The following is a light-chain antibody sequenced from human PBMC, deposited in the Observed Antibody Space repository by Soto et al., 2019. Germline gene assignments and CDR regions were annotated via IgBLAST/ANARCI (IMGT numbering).Light chain of an antibody. J-gene: IGLJ2*01. Sequence: QSALTQPASVSGSPGQSITISCTGTSSDVGRYNYVSWFQQHPGKAPKLMIFEVSTRPSGVSNRFSGSKSGNTASLTISGLQIYDEADYYCCSYTSSTSAVFGGGTKLTVL. CDR3: CSYTSSTSAV. V-gene: IGLV2-14*01. CDR2: EVS. CDR1: SSDVGRYNY.